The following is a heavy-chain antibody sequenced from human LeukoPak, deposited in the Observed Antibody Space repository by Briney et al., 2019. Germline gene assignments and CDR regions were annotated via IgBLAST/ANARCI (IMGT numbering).Heavy chain of an antibody. V-gene: IGHV4-31*03. D-gene: IGHD6-13*01. CDR2: IYYSGST. Sequence: SQTLSLTCTVSGGSISSGGYYWSWIRQRPGKGLEWIGYIYYSGSTYYNPSLKSRVTISVDTSKNQFSLKLGSVTAADTAVYYCARFSSSWYYYYYYGMDVWGQGTTVTVSS. CDR3: ARFSSSWYYYYYYGMDV. J-gene: IGHJ6*02. CDR1: GGSISSGGYY.